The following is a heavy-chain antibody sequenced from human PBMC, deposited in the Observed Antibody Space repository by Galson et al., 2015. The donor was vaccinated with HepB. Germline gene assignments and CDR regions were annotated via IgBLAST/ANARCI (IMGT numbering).Heavy chain of an antibody. CDR2: INNDGTTT. Sequence: SLRLSCAASGFTFSFYWMHWVRQAPRKGLVWASRINNDGTTTNYADSVKGRFTISRDNAKNTLYLQMNSLRAEDTAVYYCARPYGGNYHFDYWGQGTLVTVSS. CDR1: GFTFSFYW. CDR3: ARPYGGNYHFDY. D-gene: IGHD4-23*01. J-gene: IGHJ4*02. V-gene: IGHV3-74*01.